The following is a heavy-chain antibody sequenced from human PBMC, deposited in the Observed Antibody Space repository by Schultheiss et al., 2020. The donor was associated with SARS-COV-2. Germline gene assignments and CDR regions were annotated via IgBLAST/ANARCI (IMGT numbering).Heavy chain of an antibody. CDR2: IYYSGST. CDR3: ARGGPYGDYVGWFDP. D-gene: IGHD4-17*01. CDR1: GGSISSSSYY. Sequence: SETLSLTCTVSGGSISSSSYYWGWIRQPPGKGLEWIGYIYYSGSTNYNPSLKSRVTISVDTSKNQFSLKLSSVTAADTAVYYCARGGPYGDYVGWFDPWGQGTLVTVSS. V-gene: IGHV4-61*05. J-gene: IGHJ5*02.